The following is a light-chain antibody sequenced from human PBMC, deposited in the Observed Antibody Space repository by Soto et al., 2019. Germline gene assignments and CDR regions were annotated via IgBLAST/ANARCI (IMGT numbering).Light chain of an antibody. V-gene: IGLV2-14*01. CDR1: SSDVGGYNY. CDR2: DVS. CDR3: SSYTTSNTRQIV. Sequence: QSVLTQPASVSGSPGQSITISCTGTSSDVGGYNYVSWYQQHPGKATKFMIYDVSNRPSGVSNRFSGSKSGNTASLTISGLHAEDEADYYCSSYTTSNTRQIVFGTGTKVTVL. J-gene: IGLJ1*01.